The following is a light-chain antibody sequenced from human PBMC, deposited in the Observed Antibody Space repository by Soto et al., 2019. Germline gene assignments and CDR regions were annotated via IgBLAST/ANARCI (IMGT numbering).Light chain of an antibody. Sequence: DIQMTQSPFSLSPSVGDRVTMTCRASQDASIYVNWYQQKSGEAPKLLIFAASSLPSGVPSRFSGGGSGTDFTLTISSLEADDFATYYCQQSHSAPYTFGQGTKLEI. CDR2: AAS. CDR1: QDASIY. J-gene: IGKJ2*01. V-gene: IGKV1-39*01. CDR3: QQSHSAPYT.